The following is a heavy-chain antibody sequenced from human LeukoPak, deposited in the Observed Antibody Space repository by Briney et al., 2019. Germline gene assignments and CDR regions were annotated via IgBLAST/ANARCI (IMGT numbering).Heavy chain of an antibody. D-gene: IGHD2-8*01. J-gene: IGHJ4*02. CDR2: INSDGSGT. CDR1: GFTFNTQY. Sequence: GGSLRLSCAASGFTFNTQYMHWVRQTPGKGLVWVSRINSDGSGTSYADSVKGRFTTSRDNAKNTLYLEMNSLRVEDTAVYYCARDGYCSNGICYTDSNAIDYWGQGTLVTVSS. V-gene: IGHV3-74*01. CDR3: ARDGYCSNGICYTDSNAIDY.